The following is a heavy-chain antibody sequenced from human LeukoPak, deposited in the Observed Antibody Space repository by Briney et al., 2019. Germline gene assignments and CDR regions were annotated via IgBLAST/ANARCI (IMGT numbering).Heavy chain of an antibody. D-gene: IGHD2-2*01. CDR2: ISAYNGNT. J-gene: IGHJ4*02. V-gene: IGHV1-18*01. Sequence: ASVKVSCKASGYTFTSYGISRVRQAPGQGLEWMGWISAYNGNTNYAQKLQGRVTMTTDTSTSTAYMELRSLRSDDTAVYYCARFVVPAAKRWAVGDYWGQGTLVTVSS. CDR3: ARFVVPAAKRWAVGDY. CDR1: GYTFTSYG.